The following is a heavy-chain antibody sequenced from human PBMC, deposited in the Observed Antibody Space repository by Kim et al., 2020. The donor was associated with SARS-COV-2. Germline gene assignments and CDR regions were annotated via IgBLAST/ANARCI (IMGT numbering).Heavy chain of an antibody. D-gene: IGHD3-22*01. Sequence: KGRFTISRDNAKNSLYLQMNSLRAEDTAVYYCARERYYYDSSGYADAFDIWGQGTMVTVSS. CDR3: ARERYYYDSSGYADAFDI. J-gene: IGHJ3*02. V-gene: IGHV3-11*01.